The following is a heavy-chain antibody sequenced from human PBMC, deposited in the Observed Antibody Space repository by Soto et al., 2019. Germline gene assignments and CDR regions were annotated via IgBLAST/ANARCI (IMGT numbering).Heavy chain of an antibody. V-gene: IGHV5-51*01. D-gene: IGHD6-13*01. CDR2: IYPGDSDT. Sequence: GESLKISCKGSGYSFTTYWIGWVRQMPGKGLEWMGIIYPGDSDTRYSPSFQGQVTISADKSISTAYLQWSSLKASDTAMYYCARLRRYSNSREGYFDYWGQGILVTVS. J-gene: IGHJ4*02. CDR1: GYSFTTYW. CDR3: ARLRRYSNSREGYFDY.